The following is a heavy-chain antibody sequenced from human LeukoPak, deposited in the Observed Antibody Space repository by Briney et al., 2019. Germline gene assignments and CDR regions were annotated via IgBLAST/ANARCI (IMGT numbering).Heavy chain of an antibody. D-gene: IGHD1-26*01. V-gene: IGHV1-2*02. CDR1: GYTFTDLTEYY. J-gene: IGHJ4*02. CDR2: INPNNGGT. Sequence: ASVKVSCKASGYTFTDLTEYYIHWVRQAPGQRLEWMLWINPNNGGTKYAQKFRGRVTMTRDMSMNTAYMELSSLTSDDTAVYYCARRLGGSSEGYEFWGQGPLVTVSS. CDR3: ARRLGGSSEGYEF.